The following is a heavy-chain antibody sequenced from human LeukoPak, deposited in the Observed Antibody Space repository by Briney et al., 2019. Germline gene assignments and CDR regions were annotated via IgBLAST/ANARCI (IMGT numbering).Heavy chain of an antibody. J-gene: IGHJ4*02. V-gene: IGHV3-74*01. CDR3: ARGPYSASIYVGDY. CDR2: INGDGSTI. Sequence: PSETLSLTCSVSGGSISSSAYYWGWVRQSPGRGLVWVSRINGDGSTINYADSVKGRFTISRDNAKNTLYLQMDSLRAEDTAVYYCARGPYSASIYVGDYWGQGTLVTVSS. CDR1: GGSISSSAYY. D-gene: IGHD1-26*01.